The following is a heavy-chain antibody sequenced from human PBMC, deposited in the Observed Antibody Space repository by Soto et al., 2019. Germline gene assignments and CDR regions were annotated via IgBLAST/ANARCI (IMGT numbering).Heavy chain of an antibody. CDR1: GFTFGNYG. D-gene: IGHD6-19*01. V-gene: IGHV3-23*01. CDR2: ISSSSRRT. J-gene: IGHJ4*02. Sequence: PGGSLRLSCETSGFTFGNYGMGWVRQAPGKGLHWVSGISSSSRRTYYADSVRGRFTISRDNSKNTLYLQMDTLRADDTAVYYCAKVDKSAVVIEYFDSWGQGSLVTVSS. CDR3: AKVDKSAVVIEYFDS.